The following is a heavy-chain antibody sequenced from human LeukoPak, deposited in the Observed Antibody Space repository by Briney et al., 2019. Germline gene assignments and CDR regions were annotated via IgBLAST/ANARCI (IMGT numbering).Heavy chain of an antibody. V-gene: IGHV3-21*01. Sequence: GGSLRLSCAASGFTFSSYSMNWVRQAPGKGLEWVSSISSSSSYIYYADSVKGRFTISRDNAKNSLYLQMNSLRAEDTAVYYCATESVELATIPLGYWGQGTLVTVSS. D-gene: IGHD5-24*01. CDR1: GFTFSSYS. J-gene: IGHJ4*02. CDR3: ATESVELATIPLGY. CDR2: ISSSSSYI.